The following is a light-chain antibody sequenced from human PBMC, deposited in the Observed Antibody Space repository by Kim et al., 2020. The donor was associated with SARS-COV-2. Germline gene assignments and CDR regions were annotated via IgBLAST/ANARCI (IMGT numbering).Light chain of an antibody. Sequence: VSPGERATPSCTASQSVRTNLAWYQQKPGQAPRLLISGASTRATGIPVRFSGGGSGTDFTLTISSLQSEDFGVYYCQQYDRWPRTFGQGTKVEIK. CDR2: GAS. CDR3: QQYDRWPRT. V-gene: IGKV3D-15*01. J-gene: IGKJ1*01. CDR1: QSVRTN.